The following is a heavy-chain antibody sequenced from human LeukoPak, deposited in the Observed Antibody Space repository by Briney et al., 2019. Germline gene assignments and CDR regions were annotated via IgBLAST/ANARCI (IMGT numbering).Heavy chain of an antibody. CDR2: ISGGGAST. V-gene: IGHV3-23*01. Sequence: GGSLRLSCAASGFTFSSHAMSWVRQAPGKGLEWVSTISGGGASTYYADSVQGRFTISRDNSKNTVYLQMNSLRDEDTAVYHCAREVGKGLTTVVPYWYFDLWGRGTLVTVSS. CDR1: GFTFSSHA. J-gene: IGHJ2*01. D-gene: IGHD4-23*01. CDR3: AREVGKGLTTVVPYWYFDL.